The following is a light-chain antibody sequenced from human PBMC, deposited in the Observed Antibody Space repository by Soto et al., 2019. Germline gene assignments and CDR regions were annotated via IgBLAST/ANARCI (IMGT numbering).Light chain of an antibody. CDR3: TSYTTSDTVV. J-gene: IGLJ2*01. CDR2: DVS. Sequence: QCALTQAASGSGSPGQSITISCTGTSSDVGGYNFVSWYQQHPGKAPKVMIYDVSNRPSGVSNRFSGSKSGNTASLTISGLQAEDEADYYCTSYTTSDTVVFGGGTKVTVL. V-gene: IGLV2-14*03. CDR1: SSDVGGYNF.